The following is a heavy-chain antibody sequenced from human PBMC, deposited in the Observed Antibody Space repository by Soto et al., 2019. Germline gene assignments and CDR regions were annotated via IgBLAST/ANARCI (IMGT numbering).Heavy chain of an antibody. J-gene: IGHJ4*02. Sequence: GESLKISCTASGYNFNNNWIGWVRQTPGKGLEWMGRIEPSDSYIDYSPSFKGHVTISSDKSIKTVYLQWSSLKASDTAMYYCARLRSMPSTIKFGNEFDYWGQGALVTVS. CDR1: GYNFNNNW. CDR2: IEPSDSYI. CDR3: ARLRSMPSTIKFGNEFDY. D-gene: IGHD3-3*01. V-gene: IGHV5-10-1*01.